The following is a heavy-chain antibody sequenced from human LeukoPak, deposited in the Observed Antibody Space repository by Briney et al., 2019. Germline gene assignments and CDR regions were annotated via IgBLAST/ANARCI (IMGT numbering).Heavy chain of an antibody. CDR1: GITFSSFP. J-gene: IGHJ4*02. Sequence: GGSLRLSCAASGITFSSFPMTWVRQAPGEGLEWVSTISGTGSSTYYADSVKGRFTISRDNSKNTLYLQMNSLRAEDTAVYYCAKARSSTVTTSFDYWGQGTLVTVSS. CDR2: ISGTGSST. D-gene: IGHD4-17*01. V-gene: IGHV3-23*01. CDR3: AKARSSTVTTSFDY.